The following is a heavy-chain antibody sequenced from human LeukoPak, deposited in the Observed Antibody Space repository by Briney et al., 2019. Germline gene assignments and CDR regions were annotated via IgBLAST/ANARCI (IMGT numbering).Heavy chain of an antibody. D-gene: IGHD3-22*01. J-gene: IGHJ4*02. Sequence: SVEVSCKASGGTFSSYAISWARQAPGQGLEWMGRIIPILGIANYAQKFQGRVTITADKSTSTAYMELSSLRSEDTAVYYCAREGDYYDSSGYYFPAPYYFDYWGQGTLVTVSS. V-gene: IGHV1-69*04. CDR2: IIPILGIA. CDR3: AREGDYYDSSGYYFPAPYYFDY. CDR1: GGTFSSYA.